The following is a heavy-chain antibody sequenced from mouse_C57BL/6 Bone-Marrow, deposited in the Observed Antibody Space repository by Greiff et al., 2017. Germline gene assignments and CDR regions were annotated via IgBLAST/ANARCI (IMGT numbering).Heavy chain of an antibody. CDR2: INPNNGGT. J-gene: IGHJ4*01. Sequence: VQLKESGPELVKPGASVKIPCKASGYTFTDYNMDWVKQSHGKSLEWIGDINPNNGGTIYNQKFKGKATLTVDKSSSTAYMELRSLTSEDTAVYYCARRGGYHPYYAMDYWGQGTSVTVSS. CDR3: ARRGGYHPYYAMDY. CDR1: GYTFTDYN. V-gene: IGHV1-18*01. D-gene: IGHD3-1*01.